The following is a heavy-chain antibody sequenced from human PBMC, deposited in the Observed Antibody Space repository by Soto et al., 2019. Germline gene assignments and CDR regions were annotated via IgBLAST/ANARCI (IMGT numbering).Heavy chain of an antibody. J-gene: IGHJ3*02. CDR1: GGSFSGYY. Sequence: SETLSLTCAVYGGSFSGYYWSWIRQPPGKGLEWIGEINHSGSTNYNPSLKSRVTISVDTSKNQFSLKLSSVTAADTAVYYCARGTDDSSRYYHPFRAFDIWGQGTMVTVSS. D-gene: IGHD3-22*01. CDR3: ARGTDDSSRYYHPFRAFDI. CDR2: INHSGST. V-gene: IGHV4-34*01.